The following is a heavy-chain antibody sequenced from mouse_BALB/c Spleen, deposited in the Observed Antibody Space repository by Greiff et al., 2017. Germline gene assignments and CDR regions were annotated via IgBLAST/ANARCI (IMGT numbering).Heavy chain of an antibody. CDR3: ARSLYYSDDRPFFAY. D-gene: IGHD2-12*01. J-gene: IGHJ3*01. CDR2: ISDGGSYT. CDR1: GFTFSDYY. V-gene: IGHV5-4*02. Sequence: EVQLVESGGGLVKPGGSLKLSCAASGFTFSDYYMYWVRQTPEKRLEWVATISDGGSYTYYPDSVKGRFTISRDNAKNNLYLQMSSLKSEDTSMYYCARSLYYSDDRPFFAYWGQGPLVTVSA.